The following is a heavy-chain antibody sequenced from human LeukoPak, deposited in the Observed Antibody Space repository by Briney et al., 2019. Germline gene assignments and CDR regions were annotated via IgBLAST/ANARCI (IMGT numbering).Heavy chain of an antibody. Sequence: GGSLRLSCAASGFTFSSYAMSWVRQAPGKGLEWVSAISGSGGSAYYADSVKGRCTISRDNSKNTPYLQMNSLRAEDTAIYYCAKEPYYYGSGSYYRDAFDIWGQGTVVTVSS. J-gene: IGHJ3*02. CDR1: GFTFSSYA. CDR3: AKEPYYYGSGSYYRDAFDI. D-gene: IGHD3-10*01. V-gene: IGHV3-23*01. CDR2: ISGSGGSA.